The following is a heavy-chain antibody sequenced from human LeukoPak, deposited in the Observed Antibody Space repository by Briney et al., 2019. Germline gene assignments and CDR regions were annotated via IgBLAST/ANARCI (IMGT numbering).Heavy chain of an antibody. Sequence: PGGSLRLSCAASGFTFSSYSMNWVRQAPGKGLEWVSSISSSSSYIYYADSVKGRFTISRDNAKNSLYLQMNSLRAEDTAVYYCARDGNGNYAFDYWGQGTLVTVSS. D-gene: IGHD4-17*01. CDR2: ISSSSSYI. J-gene: IGHJ4*02. V-gene: IGHV3-21*01. CDR3: ARDGNGNYAFDY. CDR1: GFTFSSYS.